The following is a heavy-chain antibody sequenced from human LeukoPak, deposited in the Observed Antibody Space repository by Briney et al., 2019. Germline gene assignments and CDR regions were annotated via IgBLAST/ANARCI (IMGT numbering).Heavy chain of an antibody. CDR1: GFTFSSHD. CDR3: ARVDTLFDSSGWGSIG. V-gene: IGHV3-13*01. Sequence: GGSLRLSCAASGFTFSSHDMHWVRQATGKGLEWVSTIGTAGDTYYPGSVKGRFTISRDNAKNSLYLQMNSLRAEDTAVYYCARVDTLFDSSGWGSIGWGQGTLVTVSS. CDR2: IGTAGDT. D-gene: IGHD6-19*01. J-gene: IGHJ4*02.